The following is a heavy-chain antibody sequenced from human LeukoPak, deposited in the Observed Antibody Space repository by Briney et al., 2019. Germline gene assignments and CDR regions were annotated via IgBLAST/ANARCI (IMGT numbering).Heavy chain of an antibody. V-gene: IGHV4-61*02. CDR3: ARAQGEYSSSWYTRQYHYYYYYYYMDV. J-gene: IGHJ6*03. Sequence: SQTLSLTCTVSGGSISSGSYYWSWIRQPAGKGLEWIGRIYTSGSTNYNPSLKSRVTISVDTSKNQFSLKLSSVTAADTAVYYCARAQGEYSSSWYTRQYHYYYYYYYMDVWGKGTTVTISS. CDR1: GGSISSGSYY. D-gene: IGHD6-13*01. CDR2: IYTSGST.